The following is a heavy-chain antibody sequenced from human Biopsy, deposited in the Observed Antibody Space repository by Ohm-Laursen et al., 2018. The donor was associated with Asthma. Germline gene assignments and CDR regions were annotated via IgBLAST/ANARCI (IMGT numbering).Heavy chain of an antibody. Sequence: GTLSLTCTVSGGSISSSSYYWSWIRQPPGKGLEWIGEINHSGSTNYNPSLKSRVTISVDTSKNQFSLKLSSVTAADTAVYYCARVVGGYCSSTSCYGGYYYGMDVWGQGTTVTVSS. V-gene: IGHV4-39*07. CDR3: ARVVGGYCSSTSCYGGYYYGMDV. CDR1: GGSISSSSYY. D-gene: IGHD2-2*01. CDR2: INHSGST. J-gene: IGHJ6*02.